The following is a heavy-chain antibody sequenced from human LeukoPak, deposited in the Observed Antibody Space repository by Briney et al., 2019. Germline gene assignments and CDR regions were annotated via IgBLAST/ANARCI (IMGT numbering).Heavy chain of an antibody. CDR1: GYTFTGYY. V-gene: IGHV1-2*02. Sequence: GASVKVSCKASGYTFTGYYMHWVRQAPGQGLEWMRWINPNSGGTNYAQKFQGRVTMTRDTSISTAYMELSRLRSDDTAVYYCARDRSHYYDFWSGYAYYFDYWGQGTLVTVSS. D-gene: IGHD3-3*01. J-gene: IGHJ4*02. CDR2: INPNSGGT. CDR3: ARDRSHYYDFWSGYAYYFDY.